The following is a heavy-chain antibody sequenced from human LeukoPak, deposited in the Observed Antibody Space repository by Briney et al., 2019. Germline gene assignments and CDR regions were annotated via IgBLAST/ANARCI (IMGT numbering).Heavy chain of an antibody. V-gene: IGHV3-7*01. Sequence: PGGSLRLSCAASGFTFSSYWMSWVRQAPGKGLEWEANIKQDGSEKYYVDSVKGRFTISRDNAKNSLFLQMSSLRAEDTAVYFCARGMPSGVDYFDYWGQGTLVTVSS. CDR3: ARGMPSGVDYFDY. CDR2: IKQDGSEK. D-gene: IGHD6-19*01. CDR1: GFTFSSYW. J-gene: IGHJ4*02.